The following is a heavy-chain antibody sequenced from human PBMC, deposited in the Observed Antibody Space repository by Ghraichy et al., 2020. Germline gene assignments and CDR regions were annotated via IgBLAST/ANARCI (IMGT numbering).Heavy chain of an antibody. D-gene: IGHD6-19*01. CDR3: ARSSSGWWIYFDY. V-gene: IGHV3-53*01. Sequence: GGSLRLSCAASGFTVSSNYMSWVRQAPGKGLEWVSVIYSGGSTYYADSVKGRFTISRDNSKNTLYLQMNSLRAEDTAVYYCARSSSGWWIYFDYWGQGTLVTVSS. CDR1: GFTVSSNY. J-gene: IGHJ4*02. CDR2: IYSGGST.